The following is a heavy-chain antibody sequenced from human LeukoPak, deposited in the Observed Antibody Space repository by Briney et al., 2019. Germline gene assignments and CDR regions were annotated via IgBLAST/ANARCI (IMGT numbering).Heavy chain of an antibody. CDR2: ISSNGGST. CDR1: GFTFSSYA. J-gene: IGHJ4*02. D-gene: IGHD3-16*02. CDR3: ARDGGLRLGELSYDY. V-gene: IGHV3-64*01. Sequence: GGSLRLSCAASGFTFSSYAMHWVRQAPGKGLEYVSAISSNGGSTYYANSVKGRFTISRDNSKNTLYLQMGSLRAEDMAVYYCARDGGLRLGELSYDYWGQGTLVTVSS.